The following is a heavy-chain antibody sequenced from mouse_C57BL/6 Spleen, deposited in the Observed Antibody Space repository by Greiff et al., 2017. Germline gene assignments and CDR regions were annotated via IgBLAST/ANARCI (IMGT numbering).Heavy chain of an antibody. J-gene: IGHJ2*01. CDR1: GYTFTSYW. CDR3: ANIYYYGSSLDY. Sequence: QVQLQQPGAELVKPGASVKMSCKASGYTFTSYWITWVKQRPGQGLEWIGDIYPGSGSTNYNEKFKSKATLTVDTSSSTAYMQLSSLTSEDSAVYYCANIYYYGSSLDYWGQGTTLTVSS. V-gene: IGHV1-55*01. CDR2: IYPGSGST. D-gene: IGHD1-1*01.